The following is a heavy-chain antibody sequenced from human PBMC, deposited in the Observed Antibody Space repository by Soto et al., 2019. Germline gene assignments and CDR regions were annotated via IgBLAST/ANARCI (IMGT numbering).Heavy chain of an antibody. V-gene: IGHV2-5*01. CDR1: GFSLSTRGVG. Sequence: QSGPTLVNPTQTLTLTRTPSGFSLSTRGVGVGLIRQPPGKALEWLALIYWNDDKGYSPSLKRRVTITKDTSKNQVVLTMTNMDPVDTATYYCAHVTNWSLAYWGQGTLVTVSS. CDR2: IYWNDDK. CDR3: AHVTNWSLAY. D-gene: IGHD1-1*01. J-gene: IGHJ4*02.